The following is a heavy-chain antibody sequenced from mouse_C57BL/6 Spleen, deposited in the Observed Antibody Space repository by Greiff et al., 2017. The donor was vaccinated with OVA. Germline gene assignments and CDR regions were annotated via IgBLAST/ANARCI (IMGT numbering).Heavy chain of an antibody. CDR1: GFTFSSYA. CDR3: ARDGGGYTEY. J-gene: IGHJ2*01. V-gene: IGHV5-4*01. CDR2: ISDGGSYT. Sequence: EVQRVESGGGLVKPGGSLKLSCAASGFTFSSYAMSWVRQTPEKRLEWVATISDGGSYTYYPENVKGRFTISRDNAKNNLYLQMSHLKSEDTAMYYCARDGGGYTEYGGQGTTLTVSS. D-gene: IGHD1-1*02.